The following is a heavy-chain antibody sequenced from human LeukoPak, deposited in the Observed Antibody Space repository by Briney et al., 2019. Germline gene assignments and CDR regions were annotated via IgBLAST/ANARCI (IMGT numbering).Heavy chain of an antibody. J-gene: IGHJ4*02. CDR1: GFTFSSYA. V-gene: IGHV3-23*01. CDR2: LNLVRTNT. D-gene: IGHD2-2*01. Sequence: GGSLRLSCAASGFTFSSYAMGWVRQAPGKGREGVAALNLVRTNTYYADSVRGRFTIYRDNSRNKLYLQMHTLRAEATALYYCAKCSSDNCLFDYWGQGTLVTVSS. CDR3: AKCSSDNCLFDY.